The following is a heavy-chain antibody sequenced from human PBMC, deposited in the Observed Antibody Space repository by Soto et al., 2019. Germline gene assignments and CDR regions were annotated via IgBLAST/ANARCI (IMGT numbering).Heavy chain of an antibody. CDR3: ARLSAQWLDAFDI. CDR1: GGSISSYY. D-gene: IGHD6-19*01. J-gene: IGHJ3*02. CDR2: IYYSGST. Sequence: SDTLSLTCTVSGGSISSYYWSWIRQPPGKGLEWIGYIYYSGSTNYNPSLKSRVTISVDTSKNQFSLKLSSVTAADTAVYYCARLSAQWLDAFDIWGQVTMVTVSS. V-gene: IGHV4-59*08.